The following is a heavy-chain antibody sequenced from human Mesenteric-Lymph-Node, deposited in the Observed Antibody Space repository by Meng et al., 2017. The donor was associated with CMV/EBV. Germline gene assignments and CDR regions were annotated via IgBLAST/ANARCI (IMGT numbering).Heavy chain of an antibody. D-gene: IGHD2-2*01. J-gene: IGHJ4*02. CDR2: IYYSGST. CDR3: ARVGYCGSTSCSSYYFDY. V-gene: IGHV4-30-4*08. CDR1: ISSGDYY. Sequence: ISSGDYYWSLIRQPPGKGLEWIGYIYYSGSTYYHPSLKSRVTISVDTSKNQFSLKLSSVTAADTAVYYCARVGYCGSTSCSSYYFDYWGQGTLVTVSS.